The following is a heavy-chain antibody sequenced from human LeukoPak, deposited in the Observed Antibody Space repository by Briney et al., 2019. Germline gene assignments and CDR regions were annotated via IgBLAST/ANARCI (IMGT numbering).Heavy chain of an antibody. V-gene: IGHV3-23*01. CDR2: ISGSGGVT. D-gene: IGHD1-26*01. CDR1: GFTFSSYA. J-gene: IGHJ4*02. Sequence: GGSLRLSCAASGFTFSSYAMNWVRQAPGKGLEWISGISGSGGVTYYADSVKGRFTISRDNSKNTLFVQMNSLRAEDTAVYYCATRPIVGAPYWGQGTLVTVSS. CDR3: ATRPIVGAPY.